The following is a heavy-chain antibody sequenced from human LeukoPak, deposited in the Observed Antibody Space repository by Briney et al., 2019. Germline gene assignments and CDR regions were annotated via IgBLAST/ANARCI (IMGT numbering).Heavy chain of an antibody. J-gene: IGHJ5*02. CDR1: GFTFSSYA. D-gene: IGHD2-2*01. CDR2: ISGSGGST. V-gene: IGHV3-23*01. CDR3: ARDRVVVGWFDP. Sequence: GGSLRLSCAASGFTFSSYAMSWVRQAPGKGLEWVSAISGSGGSTYYADSVKGRFTISRDNSKNTLYLQMNSLRAEDTAVYYCARDRVVVGWFDPWGQGTLVTVSS.